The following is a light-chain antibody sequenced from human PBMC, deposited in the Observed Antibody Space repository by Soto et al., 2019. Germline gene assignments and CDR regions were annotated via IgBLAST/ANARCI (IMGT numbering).Light chain of an antibody. CDR1: QSVSNNY. CDR3: HQYGSSPPYT. V-gene: IGKV3-20*01. J-gene: IGKJ2*01. CDR2: GSS. Sequence: EVVLTQSPGTLSLSPGERATLSCRASQSVSNNYFAWYQQKPGQAPRLLLFGSSDRATGIPDRFSGSGSGTDFPLTISRLEPEDFAVYYCHQYGSSPPYTFGQGTKLEIK.